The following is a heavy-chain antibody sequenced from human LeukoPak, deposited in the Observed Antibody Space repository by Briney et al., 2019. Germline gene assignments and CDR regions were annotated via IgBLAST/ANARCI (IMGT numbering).Heavy chain of an antibody. V-gene: IGHV3-30*18. D-gene: IGHD2-21*02. J-gene: IGHJ5*02. Sequence: GRSLRLSCVASGFTFSGYDIHWVRQAPGKRLEWVTLISYDGSDKYYADSVKGRFTISRDNPKNTLYLQMNSLRGEDTAVYYCAKGGPGDGNWFDLWGQGTLVTVSS. CDR3: AKGGPGDGNWFDL. CDR1: GFTFSGYD. CDR2: ISYDGSDK.